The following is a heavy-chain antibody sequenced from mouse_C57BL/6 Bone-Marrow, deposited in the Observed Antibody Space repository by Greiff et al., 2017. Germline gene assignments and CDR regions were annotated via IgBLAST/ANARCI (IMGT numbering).Heavy chain of an antibody. CDR1: GFTFSSYG. J-gene: IGHJ1*03. CDR2: ISSGGSYT. CDR3: ARRSYLDV. Sequence: EVKLVESGGDLVKPGGSLKLSCAASGFTFSSYGMSWVRQTPDKRLEWVATISSGGSYTYYPDSVKGRFTISRDNAKNTLYLQMSSLKSEDTAMYYCARRSYLDVWGTGTTVTVSS. V-gene: IGHV5-6*02.